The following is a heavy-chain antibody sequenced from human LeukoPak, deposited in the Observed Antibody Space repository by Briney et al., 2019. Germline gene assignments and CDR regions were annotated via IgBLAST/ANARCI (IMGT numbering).Heavy chain of an antibody. CDR3: ARNASDSGTSYFDY. CDR1: GGSISSGTYY. D-gene: IGHD1-26*01. V-gene: IGHV4-39*01. J-gene: IGHJ4*02. Sequence: SETLSLTCTVSGGSISSGTYYWGWVRQPRGKGLEWIGSIYSGSTSYNPSLKSRVTISVDTSKNQFSLKLDSVTAADTAVYYCARNASDSGTSYFDYWGQGTLVTVSS. CDR2: IYSGST.